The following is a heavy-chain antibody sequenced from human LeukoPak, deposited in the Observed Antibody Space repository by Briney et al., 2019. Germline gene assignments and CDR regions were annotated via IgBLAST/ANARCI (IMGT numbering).Heavy chain of an antibody. CDR1: GFTFSSYG. CDR3: ARDIVGATTGY. D-gene: IGHD1-26*01. Sequence: GRSLRLSCAASGFTFSSYGMHWVRQSPGKGLEWVAVIWYDGSSKYYADSVKGRFTISRDNSKNTLYLQMNSLRAEDTAVYYCARDIVGATTGYWGQGTLVTVSS. CDR2: IWYDGSSK. J-gene: IGHJ4*02. V-gene: IGHV3-33*01.